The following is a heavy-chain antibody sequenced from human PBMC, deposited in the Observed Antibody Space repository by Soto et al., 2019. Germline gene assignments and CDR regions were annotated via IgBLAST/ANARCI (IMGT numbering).Heavy chain of an antibody. CDR2: IRGFSPYT. CDR3: ARDRGYDAHDYYYNAMDV. V-gene: IGHV3-21*01. J-gene: IGHJ6*02. D-gene: IGHD3-10*01. Sequence: KSGGSLRLSCISSGFTFRTYTMNWFRQAPGKGLEWVSGIRGFSPYTFYAESVKGRFTISRDNAKNSLDLQMDSLRAEDTAVYYCARDRGYDAHDYYYNAMDVWGQGTTVTVSS. CDR1: GFTFRTYT.